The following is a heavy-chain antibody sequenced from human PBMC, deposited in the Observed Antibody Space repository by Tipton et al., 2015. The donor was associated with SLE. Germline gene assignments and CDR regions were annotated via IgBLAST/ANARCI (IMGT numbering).Heavy chain of an antibody. Sequence: TLSLTCTVSGGSISSGGYYWSWIRQHPGKDLEWIGYIYYSGSTNYNPSLKSRVNISVDTSKNQFSLKLSSVTAADTAVYYCARVIVGATSRAFDILGQGTIVAVTS. CDR3: ARVIVGATSRAFDI. V-gene: IGHV4-61*08. CDR2: IYYSGST. CDR1: GGSISSGGYY. D-gene: IGHD1-26*01. J-gene: IGHJ3*02.